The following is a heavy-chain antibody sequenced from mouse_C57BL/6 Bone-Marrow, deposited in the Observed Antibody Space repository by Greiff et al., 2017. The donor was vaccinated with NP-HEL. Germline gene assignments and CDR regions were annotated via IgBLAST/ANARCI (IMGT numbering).Heavy chain of an antibody. CDR1: GYTFTSYW. CDR3: AREGPYYYGSSPNY. CDR2: IYPGSGST. V-gene: IGHV1-55*01. Sequence: QVQLQQPGAELVKPGASVKMSCKASGYTFTSYWITWVKQRPGQGLEWIGDIYPGSGSTNYNEKFKSKATLTVDTSSSTAYMQLSSLTSEDFAVYYCAREGPYYYGSSPNYWGQGTTLTVSS. J-gene: IGHJ2*01. D-gene: IGHD1-1*01.